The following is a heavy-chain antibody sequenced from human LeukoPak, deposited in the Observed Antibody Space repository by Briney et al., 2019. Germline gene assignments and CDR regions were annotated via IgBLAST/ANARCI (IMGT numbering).Heavy chain of an antibody. CDR1: GFTFSSYS. Sequence: PGGSLRLSCAASGFTFSSYSMNWVRQAPGKGLEWVSSISSSGGNIYYADSVKGRFTISRDNAKNSLYLQMNSLRAEDTAVYYCVISDYGDYGPPTSGYYWGQGTLVTVSS. V-gene: IGHV3-21*01. J-gene: IGHJ4*02. CDR2: ISSSGGNI. CDR3: VISDYGDYGPPTSGYY. D-gene: IGHD4-17*01.